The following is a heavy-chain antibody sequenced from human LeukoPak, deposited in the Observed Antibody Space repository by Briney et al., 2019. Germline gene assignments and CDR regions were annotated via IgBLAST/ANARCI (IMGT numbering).Heavy chain of an antibody. J-gene: IGHJ4*02. V-gene: IGHV1-69*04. CDR2: IIPILGIA. Sequence: GASVKVSCKASGGTFSSYAISWVRQAAGQGLEWMGRIIPILGIANYAQKFQGRVTITADKSTSTAYMELSSLRSEDTAVYYCARALPSPYCSSTSCDRGDYFDYWGQGTLVTVSS. CDR1: GGTFSSYA. CDR3: ARALPSPYCSSTSCDRGDYFDY. D-gene: IGHD2-2*02.